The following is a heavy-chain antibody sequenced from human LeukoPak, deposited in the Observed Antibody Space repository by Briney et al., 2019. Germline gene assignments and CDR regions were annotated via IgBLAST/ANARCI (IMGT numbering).Heavy chain of an antibody. D-gene: IGHD4-11*01. J-gene: IGHJ4*02. CDR2: IYYSGST. V-gene: IGHV4-59*08. CDR3: ARRGPTTVATFLDY. CDR1: GGSISSYY. Sequence: SETLSLTCSVSGGSISSYYWSWIRQPPGKGLEWIGYIYYSGSTNYNPSLKSRVTISVETSKHQFSLKLSSVTAADTAVYYCARRGPTTVATFLDYWGQGTLVTVSS.